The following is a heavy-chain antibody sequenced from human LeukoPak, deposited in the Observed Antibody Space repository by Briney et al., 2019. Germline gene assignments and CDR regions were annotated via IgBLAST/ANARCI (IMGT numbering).Heavy chain of an antibody. CDR2: INPSGGTA. J-gene: IGHJ3*02. CDR3: ARVYVSVATKDHDAFDI. Sequence: ASVKVSCKASGYTFTSYYMHWVRQAPGQGLEWMGIINPSGGTANYAQKFQGRVTITADESTSTAYMELSSLRSEDTAVYYCARVYVSVATKDHDAFDIWGQGTMVTVSS. D-gene: IGHD5-12*01. CDR1: GYTFTSYY. V-gene: IGHV1-46*01.